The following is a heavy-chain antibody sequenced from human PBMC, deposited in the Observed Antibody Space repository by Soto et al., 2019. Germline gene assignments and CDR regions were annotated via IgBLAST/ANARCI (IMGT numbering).Heavy chain of an antibody. CDR1: GDSINSSHW. CDR3: AARHFWSGPWTETRLDY. CDR2: ISHSGST. J-gene: IGHJ4*02. D-gene: IGHD3-3*02. V-gene: IGHV4-4*02. Sequence: PSETLSLTCAVSGDSINSSHWWNWVRKPPGKGLEWSGQISHSGSTNYNPSLRSGGNKSGEKSKNHFSLKLTSVTAADTAVYYCAARHFWSGPWTETRLDYWGQGTLVTVSS.